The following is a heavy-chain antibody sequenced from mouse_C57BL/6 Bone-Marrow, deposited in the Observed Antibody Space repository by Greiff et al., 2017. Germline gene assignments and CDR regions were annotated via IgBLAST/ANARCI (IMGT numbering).Heavy chain of an antibody. Sequence: QVQLKQPGAELVRPGTSVKLSCKASGYTFTSYWMHWVKQRPGQGLEWIGVIDPSDSYTNYNQKFKGKATLTVDTSSSTAYMQLSSLTSEDSAVYYCARSYGYDWGQGTLVTVSA. V-gene: IGHV1-59*01. D-gene: IGHD2-2*01. CDR3: ARSYGYD. CDR2: IDPSDSYT. J-gene: IGHJ3*01. CDR1: GYTFTSYW.